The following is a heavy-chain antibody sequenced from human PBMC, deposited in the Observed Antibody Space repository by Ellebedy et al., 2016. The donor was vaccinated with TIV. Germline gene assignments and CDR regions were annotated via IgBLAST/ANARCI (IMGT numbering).Heavy chain of an antibody. CDR1: GFTFSSYA. CDR3: AKAAGFPQVVVITRDWYFDL. D-gene: IGHD3-22*01. V-gene: IGHV3-23*01. J-gene: IGHJ2*01. Sequence: GESLKISCAASGFTFSSYAMSWVRQAPGKGLEWVSAISGSGGSTYYADSVKGRFTISRDNSKNTLYLQMNSLRAEDTAVYYCAKAAGFPQVVVITRDWYFDLWGRGTLVTVSS. CDR2: ISGSGGST.